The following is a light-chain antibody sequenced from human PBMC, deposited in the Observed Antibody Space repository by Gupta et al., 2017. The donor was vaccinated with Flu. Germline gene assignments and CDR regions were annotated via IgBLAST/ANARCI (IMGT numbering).Light chain of an antibody. CDR1: SSDVGNYNC. J-gene: IGLJ2*01. CDR2: EVT. V-gene: IGLV2-23*02. CDR3: CSYEGRNTWV. Sequence: SITISCTGTSSDVGNYNCVSWYQQHPDKAPKLMIYEVTKRPSGVSNRFSGSKSGNTASLTISGLQAEDEADYYCCSYEGRNTWVFGGGTKLPVL.